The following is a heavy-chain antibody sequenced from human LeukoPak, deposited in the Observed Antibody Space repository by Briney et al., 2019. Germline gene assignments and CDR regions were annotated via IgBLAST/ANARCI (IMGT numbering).Heavy chain of an antibody. CDR1: GYTFTGYY. Sequence: ASVKVSCKASGYTFTGYYIHWVRQAPGQGLEWMGWINPNSGGTNYAQKFQGRVTMTRDTSISTAYMELSRLRSDDTAVYYCARDLGVWSLARYFDYWGQGTLVTVSS. CDR2: INPNSGGT. D-gene: IGHD3-16*01. J-gene: IGHJ4*02. CDR3: ARDLGVWSLARYFDY. V-gene: IGHV1-2*02.